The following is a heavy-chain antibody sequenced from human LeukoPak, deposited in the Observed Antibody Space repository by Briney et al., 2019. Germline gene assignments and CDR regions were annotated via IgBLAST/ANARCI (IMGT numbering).Heavy chain of an antibody. J-gene: IGHJ5*02. CDR1: GYTFTSYG. Sequence: ASVKVSCKASGYTFTSYGISWVPQAPGQGLEWMGWISAYNGNTNYAQKLQGRVTMTTDTSTSTAYMELRSLRSDDTAVYYCARTQRITMVRGVNWFDPWGQGTLVTVSS. D-gene: IGHD3-10*01. CDR3: ARTQRITMVRGVNWFDP. V-gene: IGHV1-18*01. CDR2: ISAYNGNT.